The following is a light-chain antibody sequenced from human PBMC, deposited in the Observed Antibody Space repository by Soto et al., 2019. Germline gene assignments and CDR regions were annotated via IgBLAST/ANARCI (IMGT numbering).Light chain of an antibody. Sequence: QSVLTQPPSASGSPGQSVTISCTGTSSDVGGYNYVSWYQQHPGRAPKLMIYEVSKRPSGVPDRFSGSKSGNTASLTVSGLQVEDEADYYCSSYAGSNNFYGFGTGTKVTVL. V-gene: IGLV2-8*01. CDR1: SSDVGGYNY. J-gene: IGLJ1*01. CDR2: EVS. CDR3: SSYAGSNNFYG.